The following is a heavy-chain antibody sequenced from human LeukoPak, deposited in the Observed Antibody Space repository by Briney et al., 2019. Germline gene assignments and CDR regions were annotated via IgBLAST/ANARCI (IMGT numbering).Heavy chain of an antibody. CDR2: IYYSGST. J-gene: IGHJ5*02. CDR3: AREGRLWFDP. CDR1: GGSISSSSYY. V-gene: IGHV4-39*07. Sequence: SETLSLTCTVSGGSISSSSYYWGWIRQPPGKGLEWIGSIYYSGSTYYNPSLKSRVTISVDTSKNQFSLKLSSVTAADTAVYYCAREGRLWFDPWGQETLVTVSS. D-gene: IGHD2-21*01.